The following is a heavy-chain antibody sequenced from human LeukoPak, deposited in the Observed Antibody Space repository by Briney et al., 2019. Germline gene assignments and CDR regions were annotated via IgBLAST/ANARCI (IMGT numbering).Heavy chain of an antibody. Sequence: ASVKVSCKASGYTFTSYAMNWVRQAPGQGLEWMGWINTNTGNPTYAQGFTGRFDFSLDTSVSTAYLQISSLKAEDTAVYYCARDPFSYYYDSSGYYDYWGQGTLVTVSS. CDR1: GYTFTSYA. CDR2: INTNTGNP. J-gene: IGHJ4*02. V-gene: IGHV7-4-1*02. CDR3: ARDPFSYYYDSSGYYDY. D-gene: IGHD3-22*01.